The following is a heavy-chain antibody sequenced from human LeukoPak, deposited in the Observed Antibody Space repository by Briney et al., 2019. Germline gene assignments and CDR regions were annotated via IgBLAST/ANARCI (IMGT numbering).Heavy chain of an antibody. CDR3: ARRSSGWFNFDY. Sequence: KPGGSLRLSCTASGFTFSDYYMSWIRQAPGEGLEWVSYISGSNTYTKYADSVKGRFTISRDNAKNSLYLQMNSLRAEDTAVYYCARRSSGWFNFDYWGQGTLVTVSS. J-gene: IGHJ4*02. V-gene: IGHV3-11*06. CDR2: ISGSNTYT. CDR1: GFTFSDYY. D-gene: IGHD6-13*01.